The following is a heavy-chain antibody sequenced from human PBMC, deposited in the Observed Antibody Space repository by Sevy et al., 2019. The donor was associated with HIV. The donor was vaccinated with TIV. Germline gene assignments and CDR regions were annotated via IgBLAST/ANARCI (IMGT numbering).Heavy chain of an antibody. D-gene: IGHD3-22*01. CDR3: AKVTYPNYYDSSGYYDY. J-gene: IGHJ4*02. CDR1: GFTFDDYA. Sequence: GGSLRLSCAASGFTFDDYAMHWVRQAPGKGLEWVSGISWNSGSIGYADSVKGRFTISRDNAKNSPYLQMNRLRAEDTALYYCAKVTYPNYYDSSGYYDYWGQGTLVTVSS. CDR2: ISWNSGSI. V-gene: IGHV3-9*01.